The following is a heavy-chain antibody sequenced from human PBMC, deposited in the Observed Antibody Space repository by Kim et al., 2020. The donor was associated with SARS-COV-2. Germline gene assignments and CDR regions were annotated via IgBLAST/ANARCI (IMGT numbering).Heavy chain of an antibody. D-gene: IGHD3-3*02. CDR3: ARSLDHPTHMDV. CDR2: MDPKNGDT. J-gene: IGHJ6*03. CDR1: GYSFTSYD. V-gene: IGHV1-8*01. Sequence: ASVKVSCKASGYSFTSYDVNWVRQATGQGLEWMGWMDPKNGDTGYAEKFQGRVTLTRDTSINTVYMELYSLTSDDTAVYYCARSLDHPTHMDVWGRGTTVTVSS.